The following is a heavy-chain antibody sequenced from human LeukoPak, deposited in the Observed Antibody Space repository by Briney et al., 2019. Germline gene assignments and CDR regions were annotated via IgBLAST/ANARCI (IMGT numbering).Heavy chain of an antibody. CDR3: ARDNGASSWYAWGYWFDP. Sequence: ASVKVSCKASGYTFTSYDINWVRQATGQGLEWMGWINTNTGNPTYAQGFTGRFVFSLDTSVSTAYLQISSLKAEDTAVYYCARDNGASSWYAWGYWFDPWGQGSLVTVSS. J-gene: IGHJ5*02. V-gene: IGHV7-4-1*02. CDR1: GYTFTSYD. CDR2: INTNTGNP. D-gene: IGHD6-13*01.